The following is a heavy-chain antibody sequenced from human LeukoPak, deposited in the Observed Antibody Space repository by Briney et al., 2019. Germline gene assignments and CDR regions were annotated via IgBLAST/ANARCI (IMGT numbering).Heavy chain of an antibody. CDR2: INPKSGDT. CDR1: GYTFMNYG. V-gene: IGHV1-2*06. Sequence: ASVKVSCKASGYTFMNYGISWVRQAPGQGLEWMGRINPKSGDTNYAQKFQDRVTMTRDTSMSTAYMEISRLRYDDTAVYYCGRGIQSFDPWGQGTLVTVSS. CDR3: GRGIQSFDP. J-gene: IGHJ5*02.